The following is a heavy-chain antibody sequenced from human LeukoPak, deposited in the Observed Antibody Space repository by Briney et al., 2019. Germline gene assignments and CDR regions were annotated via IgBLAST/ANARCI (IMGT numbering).Heavy chain of an antibody. D-gene: IGHD3-16*01. CDR1: GGSNSSTGYH. J-gene: IGHJ6*03. Sequence: SETLSLTCTVTGGSNSSTGYHWTWIRQPAGKGLEWIGHIDNSGSTNCNTSLKSRVTISVDTSKNQFSLNLTSVTAADTAVYYCARDCEFCDLLFYMNVWGKGTTVTVSS. CDR3: ARDCEFCDLLFYMNV. CDR2: IDNSGST. V-gene: IGHV4-61*09.